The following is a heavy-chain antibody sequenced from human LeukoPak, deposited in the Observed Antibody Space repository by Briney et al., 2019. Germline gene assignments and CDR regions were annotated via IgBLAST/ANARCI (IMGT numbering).Heavy chain of an antibody. CDR3: ARSLRVRGVPDYMDV. CDR2: ISSSGSTI. J-gene: IGHJ6*03. D-gene: IGHD3-10*01. V-gene: IGHV3-11*01. CDR1: GFTFSDYY. Sequence: GGSLRLSCAASGFTFSDYYVSWIRQAPGKGLEWVSYISSSGSTIYYADSVKGRFTISRDNSKNTLYLQMNSLRADDTAVYYCARSLRVRGVPDYMDVWGKGTTVTISS.